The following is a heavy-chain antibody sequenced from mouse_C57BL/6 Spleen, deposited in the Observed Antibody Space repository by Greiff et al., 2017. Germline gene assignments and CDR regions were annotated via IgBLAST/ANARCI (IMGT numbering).Heavy chain of an antibody. J-gene: IGHJ2*01. Sequence: EVQLQESGAELVRPGASVKLSCTASGFNIKDDYMHWVKQRPDQGLEWIGWIDPENGDTEYASKFQGKATITADTSSNTAYLQLSSLTSEDTAVYYCTSYYGSSYYYWGQGTTLTVSS. CDR1: GFNIKDDY. CDR3: TSYYGSSYYY. D-gene: IGHD1-1*01. CDR2: IDPENGDT. V-gene: IGHV14-4*01.